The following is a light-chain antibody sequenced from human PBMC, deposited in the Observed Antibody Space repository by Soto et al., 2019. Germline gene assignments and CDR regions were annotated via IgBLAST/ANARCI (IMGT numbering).Light chain of an antibody. J-gene: IGLJ1*01. CDR2: SNN. V-gene: IGLV1-44*01. CDR3: AAWDDSLNAYV. Sequence: QSVLTQPPSVSGTPGQRVTISCSGSYSNIGRNTVNWYQQLPGTAPKLLIYSNNQRPSGVPDRFSGSKSGTSASLAISGLLSEDEADYYCAAWDDSLNAYVFGTGTKVTVL. CDR1: YSNIGRNT.